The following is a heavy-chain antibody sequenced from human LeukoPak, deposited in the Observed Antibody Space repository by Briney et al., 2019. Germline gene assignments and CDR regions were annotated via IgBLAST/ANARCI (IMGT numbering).Heavy chain of an antibody. CDR2: IYYSGST. CDR1: GGSISSYY. D-gene: IGHD5-18*01. J-gene: IGHJ4*02. Sequence: ASETLSLTCTVSGGSISSYYWSWIRQPPGKGLEWIGYIYYSGSTNYNPSLKSRVTISVDTSKNQFSLKLSSVTAADTAVYYCARLGRGYSYGYGSRGDYWGQGTLVTVSS. V-gene: IGHV4-59*12. CDR3: ARLGRGYSYGYGSRGDY.